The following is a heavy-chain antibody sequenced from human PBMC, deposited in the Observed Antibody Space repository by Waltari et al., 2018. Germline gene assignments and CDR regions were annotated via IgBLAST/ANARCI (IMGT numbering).Heavy chain of an antibody. J-gene: IGHJ4*02. V-gene: IGHV3-23*01. CDR1: GFTFSSYA. Sequence: EVQLLESGGGLVQPGGSLTLSCAASGFTFSSYAMSWVRQAPGKGLEWVPVISGGEGSTYYAGSVKGRFTISRDNSKNTLYLQMSSLRAEDTAVYFCARDRYGDYSFDSWGQATLVTVSS. CDR2: ISGGEGST. D-gene: IGHD4-17*01. CDR3: ARDRYGDYSFDS.